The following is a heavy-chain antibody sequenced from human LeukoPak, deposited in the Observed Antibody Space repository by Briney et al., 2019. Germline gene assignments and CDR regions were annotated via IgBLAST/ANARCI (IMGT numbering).Heavy chain of an antibody. J-gene: IGHJ6*02. CDR2: IKQDESEK. V-gene: IGHV3-7*04. Sequence: GGSLRLSCAASGFSFSSRWMSWVRQAPGKGLEWLANIKQDESEKYYADSAEGRFTISRDNAKNSVYLKMNSLRAEDSAVYYCARGLIAAAATGYYYSYGMDVWGQGTTATVSS. D-gene: IGHD6-13*01. CDR1: GFSFSSRW. CDR3: ARGLIAAAATGYYYSYGMDV.